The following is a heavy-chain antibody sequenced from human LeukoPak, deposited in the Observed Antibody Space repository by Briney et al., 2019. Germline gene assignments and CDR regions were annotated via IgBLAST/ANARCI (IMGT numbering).Heavy chain of an antibody. CDR3: ARVGRFGEFIFPFDY. D-gene: IGHD3-10*01. Sequence: GGSLRLSCAASGFTFSHFWMSWVRQAPGKGLEWVAYIKKTGSETYYVDSVKGRFTITRDNTRNSLFLQMYSLRAEDTAVYFCARVGRFGEFIFPFDYWGQGTLVTVSS. V-gene: IGHV3-7*01. J-gene: IGHJ4*02. CDR1: GFTFSHFW. CDR2: IKKTGSET.